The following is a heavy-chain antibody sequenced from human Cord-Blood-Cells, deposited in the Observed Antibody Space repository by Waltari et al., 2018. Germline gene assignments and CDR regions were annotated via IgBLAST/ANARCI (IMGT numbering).Heavy chain of an antibody. V-gene: IGHV1-69*01. J-gene: IGHJ3*02. D-gene: IGHD2-2*01. Sequence: QVQLVQSGAEVKKPGSSVKVSCKASGGTFSSYAISWVRQAPGQGLEWMGGRLPIFGTANYAQKVPGRCTITADQSTGTAYMELSSLRSGDTALYYCARGGGHCSSTSCYRDAFDIWGQGTMVTVSS. CDR2: RLPIFGTA. CDR3: ARGGGHCSSTSCYRDAFDI. CDR1: GGTFSSYA.